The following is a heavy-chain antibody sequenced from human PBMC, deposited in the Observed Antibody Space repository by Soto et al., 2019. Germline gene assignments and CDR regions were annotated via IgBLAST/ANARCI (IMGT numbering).Heavy chain of an antibody. CDR2: IIPMFGKT. V-gene: IGHV1-69*06. CDR3: AICMGLRYFDWTLEY. J-gene: IGHJ4*01. CDR1: GVTFTNYT. Sequence: QVQLVQSGAEVKKPGSSVKVSCKASGVTFTNYTISWVRQAPGQGLEWMGGIIPMFGKTNHAQKFQGRVTITTNKSTTTAHMAMSSLRSEDTAVYYCAICMGLRYFDWTLEYWGHGTRVTVSS. D-gene: IGHD3-9*01.